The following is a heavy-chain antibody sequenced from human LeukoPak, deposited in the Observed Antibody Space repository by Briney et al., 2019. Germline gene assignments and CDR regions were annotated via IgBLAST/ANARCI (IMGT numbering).Heavy chain of an antibody. CDR1: GASITSHY. D-gene: IGHD6-19*01. V-gene: IGHV4-59*08. CDR3: ARYSVVLAVAAKGYYFDY. J-gene: IGHJ4*02. Sequence: SETLSLTCSVSGASITSHYWSWIRQPPGKGPECIGYIYNSGSTNYNPSLKSRVTISIDTSKNQFSLKLSSVAAADTAVYYCARYSVVLAVAAKGYYFDYWGQGTLVTVSS. CDR2: IYNSGST.